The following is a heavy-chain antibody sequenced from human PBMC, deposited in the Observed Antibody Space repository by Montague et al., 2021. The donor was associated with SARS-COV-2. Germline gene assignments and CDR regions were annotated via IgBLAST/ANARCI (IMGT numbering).Heavy chain of an antibody. D-gene: IGHD3-16*01. CDR2: IHRGGSI. Sequence: SETLSLTCNVPGGSIRTYYWSWIRQPPGKGLEWIGRIHRGGSINYNPSLKTRITLSVDTSKNQFSLRLNSVTAADTAVYYCAGHPGEYYGMDVWGQGTTVTVSS. V-gene: IGHV4-4*07. CDR3: AGHPGEYYGMDV. J-gene: IGHJ6*02. CDR1: GGSIRTYY.